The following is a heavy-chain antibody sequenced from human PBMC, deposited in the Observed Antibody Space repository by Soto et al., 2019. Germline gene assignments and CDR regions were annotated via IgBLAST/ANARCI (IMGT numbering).Heavy chain of an antibody. J-gene: IGHJ6*02. CDR3: ARAYSYGYTYYYYGMDV. D-gene: IGHD5-18*01. CDR1: GYTFTSYD. V-gene: IGHV1-8*01. CDR2: MNPNSGNT. Sequence: ASVKVSCKASGYTFTSYDINWVRQATGQGLEWMGWMNPNSGNTGYAQKFQGRVTMTRNTSISTAYMELSSLRSEDTALYYCARAYSYGYTYYYYGMDVWCQGTTVTVSS.